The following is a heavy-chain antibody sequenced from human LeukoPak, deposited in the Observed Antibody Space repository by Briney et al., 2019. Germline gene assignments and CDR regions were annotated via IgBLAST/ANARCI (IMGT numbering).Heavy chain of an antibody. D-gene: IGHD6-19*01. J-gene: IGHJ4*02. CDR2: IIPIFGTA. CDR1: GGTFSSYA. CDR3: ATYQEGYSSGWYYFDY. V-gene: IGHV1-69*01. Sequence: GSSVTVSCAASGGTFSSYAISWVRQAPGQGLEWMGGIIPIFGTANYAQKFQGRDTITADESTSTAYMELSSLRSEDTAVYYCATYQEGYSSGWYYFDYWGQGTLVTVSS.